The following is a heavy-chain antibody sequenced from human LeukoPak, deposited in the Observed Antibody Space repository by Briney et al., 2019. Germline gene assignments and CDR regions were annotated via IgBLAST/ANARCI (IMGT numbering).Heavy chain of an antibody. V-gene: IGHV3-43*01. J-gene: IGHJ4*02. CDR1: GFTFDEYT. D-gene: IGHD6-19*01. Sequence: GGSLRLSCAASGFTFDEYTMHWVRQAPGKGLEWVSLISWNGARIHFGDSVKGRFNISRDNSKNSLYLQMNSLRTEDTALYYCVKDLVAASENVRGWYPMDYWGQGTLVTVSS. CDR2: ISWNGARI. CDR3: VKDLVAASENVRGWYPMDY.